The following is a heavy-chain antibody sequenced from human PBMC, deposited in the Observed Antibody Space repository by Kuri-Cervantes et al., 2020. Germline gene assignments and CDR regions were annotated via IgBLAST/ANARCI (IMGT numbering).Heavy chain of an antibody. CDR1: GFTFSSYS. V-gene: IGHV3-30*18. J-gene: IGHJ6*02. Sequence: GESLKISCAASGFTFSSYSMNWVRQAPGKGLEWVTLISNDGINHYFGNSVKGRFTMSRDNSKNTIYPQMNRLRPEDTAVYYCAKRGDSVDLSTSYDMDVWGQGTTVTVSS. D-gene: IGHD2/OR15-2a*01. CDR3: AKRGDSVDLSTSYDMDV. CDR2: ISNDGINH.